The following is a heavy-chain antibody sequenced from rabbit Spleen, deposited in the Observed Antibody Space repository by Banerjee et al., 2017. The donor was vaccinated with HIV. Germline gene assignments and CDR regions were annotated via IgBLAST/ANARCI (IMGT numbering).Heavy chain of an antibody. CDR2: INAVTGTA. D-gene: IGHD2-1*01. Sequence: QEQLEESGGGLVQPEGSLALTCTASGFTISSSYYMYWVRQAPGKGLEWITCINAVTGTAVYASWAKGRFTFSKTSSTTVTLQMTSLTAADTATYFCVRDRADIGGDYGPYYFDVWGPGTLVTVS. V-gene: IGHV1S45*01. CDR3: VRDRADIGGDYGPYYFDV. CDR1: GFTISSSYY. J-gene: IGHJ4*01.